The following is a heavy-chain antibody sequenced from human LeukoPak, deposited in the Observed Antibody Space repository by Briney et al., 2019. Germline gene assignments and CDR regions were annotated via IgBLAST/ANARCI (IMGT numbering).Heavy chain of an antibody. D-gene: IGHD2-15*01. V-gene: IGHV1-69*05. CDR3: ARDNRDCSGGSCYSVYYYYYMDV. Sequence: SVKVSCKASGGTFSSYAISWVRQAPGQGLEWMGGIIPIFGTANYAQKLQGRVTMTTDTSTSTAYMELRSLRSDDTAVYYCARDNRDCSGGSCYSVYYYYYMDVWGKGTTVTVSS. J-gene: IGHJ6*03. CDR1: GGTFSSYA. CDR2: IIPIFGTA.